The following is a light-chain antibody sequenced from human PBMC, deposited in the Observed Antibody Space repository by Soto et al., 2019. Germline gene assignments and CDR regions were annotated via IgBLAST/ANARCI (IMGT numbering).Light chain of an antibody. CDR2: GNS. CDR3: QSYDSSLSGWV. V-gene: IGLV1-40*01. CDR1: SSNIGAGYD. Sequence: QSVLTQPPSVSGAPGQRVTISCTGSSSNIGAGYDVHWYPQLPGTAPKLLIYGNSNRPSGFPDRFSGSKSGTSASLAITGLRAEDEADYYCQSYDSSLSGWVFGGGTKLTVL. J-gene: IGLJ3*02.